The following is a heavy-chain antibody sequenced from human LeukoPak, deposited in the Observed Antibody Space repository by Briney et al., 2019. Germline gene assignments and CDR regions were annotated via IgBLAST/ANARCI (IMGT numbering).Heavy chain of an antibody. Sequence: GGSLRLSCEASGFTFSSYGMHWVRQAPGKGLEWEAVIWYDGSKKYYGDSVKGRFTISRDNSKNTLYLQMNSLRGEDTAIYYCARDLAARHFDYWGQGTLVTVSS. CDR3: ARDLAARHFDY. CDR2: IWYDGSKK. D-gene: IGHD6-6*01. V-gene: IGHV3-33*01. CDR1: GFTFSSYG. J-gene: IGHJ4*02.